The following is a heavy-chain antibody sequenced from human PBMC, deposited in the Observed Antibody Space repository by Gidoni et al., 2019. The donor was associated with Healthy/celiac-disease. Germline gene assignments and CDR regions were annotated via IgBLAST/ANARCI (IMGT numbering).Heavy chain of an antibody. CDR1: GGSISSGDYY. Sequence: QVQLQESGPGLVQPSQTLSLTCTVSGGSISSGDYYWSWIRQPPGKGLEWIGYIYYSGSTYYNPSLKSRVTISVDTSKNQFSLNLSSVTAADTAVYYCARAAEDTADAFDIWGQGTMVTVSS. CDR3: ARAAEDTADAFDI. J-gene: IGHJ3*02. D-gene: IGHD5-18*01. V-gene: IGHV4-30-4*01. CDR2: IYYSGST.